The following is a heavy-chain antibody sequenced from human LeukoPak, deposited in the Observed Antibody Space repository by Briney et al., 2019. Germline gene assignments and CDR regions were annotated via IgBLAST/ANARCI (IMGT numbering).Heavy chain of an antibody. CDR1: GCTFTTYG. CDR2: ISAYNGNT. D-gene: IGHD3-9*01. Sequence: ASVTVSCKPSGCTFTTYGISWVRQAPGQGLEWMGLISAYNGNTDYAQKFRGRVTITTDTSTSTAYMELRSLRSDDTAVYYCARDLDILTAYYSGYWGQGTLVTVSS. V-gene: IGHV1-18*04. CDR3: ARDLDILTAYYSGY. J-gene: IGHJ4*02.